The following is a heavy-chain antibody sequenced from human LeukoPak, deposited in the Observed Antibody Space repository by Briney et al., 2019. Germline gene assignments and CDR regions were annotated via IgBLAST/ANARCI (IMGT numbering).Heavy chain of an antibody. Sequence: PGGSLRLSCAASGFTFSSYWMSWVRQAPGKGLEWVSGISPGGEITYYADSVKGRFTISRDNSKNTVSLQMHSLRAEDTATYYCAKDNGWLHYCHWGQGTLVTVSS. CDR2: ISPGGEIT. J-gene: IGHJ4*02. V-gene: IGHV3-23*01. CDR1: GFTFSSYW. CDR3: AKDNGWLHYCH. D-gene: IGHD5-24*01.